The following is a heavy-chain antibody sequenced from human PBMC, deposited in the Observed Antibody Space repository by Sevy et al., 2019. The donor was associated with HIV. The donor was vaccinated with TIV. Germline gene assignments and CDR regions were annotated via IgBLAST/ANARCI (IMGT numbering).Heavy chain of an antibody. J-gene: IGHJ4*02. V-gene: IGHV3-7*01. CDR3: ARGPSGAAAGRFDS. CDR2: INQGGNQK. CDR1: GFTFSSYW. D-gene: IGHD6-13*01. Sequence: WGSLRLSCAASGFTFSSYWINWVRQAPGEGLEWVANINQGGNQKHYMDSVKGRFTLSRDNAENAVYLQMNSLRVEDTAVYYCARGPSGAAAGRFDSWGQGTLVTVSS.